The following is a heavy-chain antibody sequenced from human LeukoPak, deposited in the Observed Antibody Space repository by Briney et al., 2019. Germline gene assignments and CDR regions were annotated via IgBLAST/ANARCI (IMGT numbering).Heavy chain of an antibody. CDR3: ARDSGGTSNYNYYSYYMDV. CDR1: GYTFTGYY. Sequence: ASVKVSCKASGYTFTGYYMHWVRQAPGQGLEWMGWINPNSGGTNYAQKFQGRVTMTRDTSTSTAYMELSSLTFEDTALYYCARDSGGTSNYNYYSYYMDVWGKGTTVTMSS. CDR2: INPNSGGT. D-gene: IGHD4-11*01. V-gene: IGHV1-2*02. J-gene: IGHJ6*03.